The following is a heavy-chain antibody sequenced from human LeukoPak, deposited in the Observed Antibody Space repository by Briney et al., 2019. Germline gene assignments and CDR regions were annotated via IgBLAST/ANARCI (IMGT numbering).Heavy chain of an antibody. J-gene: IGHJ4*02. CDR2: IYHSGST. CDR1: GGSISSGGYY. V-gene: IGHV4-30-2*01. D-gene: IGHD3-9*01. Sequence: PSQTLSLTCTVSGGSISSGGYYWSWIRQPPGKGLEWIGYIYHSGSTYYNPSLKSRVTISVDRSKNLFSLKLSSVTAADTAVYYCARFDILTPADYWGQGTLVTVSS. CDR3: ARFDILTPADY.